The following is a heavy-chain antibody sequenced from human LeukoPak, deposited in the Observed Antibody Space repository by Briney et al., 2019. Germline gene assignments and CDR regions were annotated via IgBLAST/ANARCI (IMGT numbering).Heavy chain of an antibody. D-gene: IGHD1-7*01. CDR2: INHSGST. Sequence: SETLSLTCAVYGGSFSGYYWSWIRQPPGKGLEWIGEINHSGSTNYNPSLKSRVTISVDTSKNQFSLKLSSVTAADTAVYYCARGFYNWNYAYDYWGQGTLVTVSS. CDR3: ARGFYNWNYAYDY. CDR1: GGSFSGYY. J-gene: IGHJ4*02. V-gene: IGHV4-34*01.